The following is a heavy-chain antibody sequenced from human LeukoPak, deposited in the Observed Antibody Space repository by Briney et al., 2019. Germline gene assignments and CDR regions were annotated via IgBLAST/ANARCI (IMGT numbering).Heavy chain of an antibody. J-gene: IGHJ6*03. CDR1: GYTFTGYH. D-gene: IGHD6-13*01. CDR2: INPSGGST. V-gene: IGHV1-46*01. Sequence: ASVKVSCKASGYTFTGYHMHWVRQAPGQGLEWMGIINPSGGSTSYAQKFQGRVTMTRDMSTSTVYMELSSLRSEDTAVYYCARDSSSWYYYYYYMDVWGKGTTVTVSS. CDR3: ARDSSSWYYYYYYMDV.